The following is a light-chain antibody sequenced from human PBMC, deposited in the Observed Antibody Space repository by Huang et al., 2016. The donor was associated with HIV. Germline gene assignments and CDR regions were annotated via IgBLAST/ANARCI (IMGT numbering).Light chain of an antibody. CDR1: QSVDYY. J-gene: IGKJ1*01. CDR3: HQRSSWPWT. V-gene: IGKV3-11*01. CDR2: DAS. Sequence: EIVLTQSPATLSLSPGARATLSCRASQSVDYYLAWYQQKPGQARRLLVYDASKRAGGIPARFSGSGSETDFTLTISSLEPEDFAVYYCHQRSSWPWTFGQGTKVEI.